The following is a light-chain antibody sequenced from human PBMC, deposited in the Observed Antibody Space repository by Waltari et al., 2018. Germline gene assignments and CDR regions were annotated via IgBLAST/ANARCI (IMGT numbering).Light chain of an antibody. J-gene: IGLJ2*01. CDR3: AAWDDSLNGVV. CDR2: SNN. CDR1: SSNIRSNT. V-gene: IGLV1-44*01. Sequence: SVLTQQPSASGTPGQSVPISCSGSSSNIRSNTVTWYQQLPGTAPKLLIYSNNQRPSGVPDRFSGSKSGTSASLAISGLQSEDEADYYCAAWDDSLNGVVFGGGTKLTVL.